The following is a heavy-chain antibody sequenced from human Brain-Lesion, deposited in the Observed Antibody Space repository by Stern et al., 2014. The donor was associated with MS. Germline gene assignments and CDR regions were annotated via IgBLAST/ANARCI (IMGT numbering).Heavy chain of an antibody. CDR1: GGPISSHSYY. J-gene: IGHJ4*02. CDR3: ARDYGDLEFDL. Sequence: QVQLVQSSPGLVKPSQTLSLTCTVSGGPISSHSYYWSWIRQPAGKGLEWIGRIYASGNTNYNPSLKSRVSISVDTSKNQLSLRLSSVTASDTAVYYCARDYGDLEFDLWGQGTLVTVSS. V-gene: IGHV4-61*02. D-gene: IGHD4-17*01. CDR2: IYASGNT.